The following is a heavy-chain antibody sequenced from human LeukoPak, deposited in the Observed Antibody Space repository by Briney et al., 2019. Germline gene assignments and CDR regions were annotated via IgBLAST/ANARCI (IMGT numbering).Heavy chain of an antibody. D-gene: IGHD3-3*01. V-gene: IGHV1-69*13. J-gene: IGHJ6*02. CDR1: GGTFSSYA. CDR3: ARGLTYYDFWSGYRNPKDYYYGMDV. Sequence: SVKVSCKASGGTFSSYAISWVRQAPGQGLEWMGGIIPIFGTANYAQKFQGRVTITADESTGTAYMELSSLRSEDTAVYYCARGLTYYDFWSGYRNPKDYYYGMDVWGQGTTVTVSS. CDR2: IIPIFGTA.